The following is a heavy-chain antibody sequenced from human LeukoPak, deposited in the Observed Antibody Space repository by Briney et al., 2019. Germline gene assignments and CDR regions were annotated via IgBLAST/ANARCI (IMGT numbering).Heavy chain of an antibody. CDR2: ININGGRT. D-gene: IGHD2-8*01. CDR1: GFTFSSYT. CDR3: VKNKWIDH. J-gene: IGHJ4*02. V-gene: IGHV3-64D*09. Sequence: GGSLRLSCSVSGFTFSSYTMHWVRQAPGKGLEYVSSININGGRTYYADSVKGRFTISRDNSKNTLYLQMSSLRAEDTAVYYCVKNKWIDHWGQGTLVTVSS.